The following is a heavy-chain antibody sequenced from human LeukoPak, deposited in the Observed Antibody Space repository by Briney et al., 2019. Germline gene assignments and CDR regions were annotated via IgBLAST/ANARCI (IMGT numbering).Heavy chain of an antibody. CDR3: ARDRIRAVAGSGYFDY. D-gene: IGHD6-19*01. CDR2: ISNDGSHR. J-gene: IGHJ4*02. CDR1: GFIFSTYI. V-gene: IGHV3-30*04. Sequence: QPGGSLRLSCAASGFIFSTYIVHWVRQGPGKGLEWVAVISNDGSHRYYADSVKGRFTISRDNSKNTLYLQMDSLRAEDTAVYYCARDRIRAVAGSGYFDYWGQGTLVTVSS.